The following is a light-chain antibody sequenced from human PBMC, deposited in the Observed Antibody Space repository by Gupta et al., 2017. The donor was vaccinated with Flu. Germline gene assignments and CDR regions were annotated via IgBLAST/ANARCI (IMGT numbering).Light chain of an antibody. CDR3: QRRSTRPPWT. J-gene: IGKJ1*01. CDR1: QSVSSY. V-gene: IGKV3-11*01. Sequence: EIVLTQSSATLSLSPGARATLPCRASQSVSSYLAWYLQKPGQAPRLLIYDASNSATGIPARFSGSGSGTDFALTISILGPEDVAVYYCQRRSTRPPWTFGQGTKVEIK. CDR2: DAS.